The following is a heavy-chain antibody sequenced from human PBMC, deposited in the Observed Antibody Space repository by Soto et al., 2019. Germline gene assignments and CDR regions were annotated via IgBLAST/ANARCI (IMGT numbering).Heavy chain of an antibody. Sequence: QVQLVESGGGVVQPGRSLRLSCAASGFTFSSYGMHWVRQAPGKGLEWVAVISYDGSEKYYADSVKGRFTISRDNSNNTLYLQMDSLRAEDTAVYYCAKGVVVATPYFQHWGQGTLVTVSS. V-gene: IGHV3-30*18. J-gene: IGHJ1*01. CDR3: AKGVVVATPYFQH. CDR1: GFTFSSYG. CDR2: ISYDGSEK. D-gene: IGHD2-15*01.